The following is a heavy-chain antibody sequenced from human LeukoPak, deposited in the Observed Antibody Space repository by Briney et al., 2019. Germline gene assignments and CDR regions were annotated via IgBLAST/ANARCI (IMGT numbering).Heavy chain of an antibody. J-gene: IGHJ4*02. CDR2: IWSDGTNQ. CDR3: AKDAQRGFDYSNSLEY. V-gene: IGHV3-33*06. D-gene: IGHD4-11*01. Sequence: PGRSLRLSCAASGLTFSHYGFHWVRQAPGKGLEWVAVIWSDGTNQFYADSVKGRFTISRDYSQKTVYLEMHGLRTEDTAMYYCAKDAQRGFDYSNSLEYWGPGTLVTVSS. CDR1: GLTFSHYG.